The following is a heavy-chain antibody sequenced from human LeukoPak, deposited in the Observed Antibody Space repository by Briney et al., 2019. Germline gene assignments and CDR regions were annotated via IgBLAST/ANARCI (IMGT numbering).Heavy chain of an antibody. V-gene: IGHV3-11*04. CDR2: ISSSGSTI. Sequence: SGGSLRLSCAASGFTFSDYYMSWIRQAPGKGLEWVSYISSSGSTIYYADSVKGRFTISRDNAKNSLYLQMNSLRAEDTAVYYCASETIEGIAAPGTGLDYWGQGTLVTVSS. D-gene: IGHD6-13*01. CDR1: GFTFSDYY. J-gene: IGHJ4*02. CDR3: ASETIEGIAAPGTGLDY.